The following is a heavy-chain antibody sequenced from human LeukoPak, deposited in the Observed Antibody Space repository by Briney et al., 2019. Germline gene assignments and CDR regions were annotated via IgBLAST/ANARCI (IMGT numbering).Heavy chain of an antibody. D-gene: IGHD3-10*01. Sequence: GGSLRLSCAASGFTFSSYEMNWVRQAPGKGLEWVSYISSSGSTIYYADSVKGRFTISRDNAKNSLYLQMNSLRAEDTALYYCAKDMAAYYYASGNIDYWGQGTLVTVSS. V-gene: IGHV3-48*03. CDR2: ISSSGSTI. CDR1: GFTFSSYE. J-gene: IGHJ4*02. CDR3: AKDMAAYYYASGNIDY.